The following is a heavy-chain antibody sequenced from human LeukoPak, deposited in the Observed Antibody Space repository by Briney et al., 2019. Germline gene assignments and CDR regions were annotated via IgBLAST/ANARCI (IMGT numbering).Heavy chain of an antibody. Sequence: GGSLRLSCAASGFTFSSYSMNWVRQAPGKGLEWVSSISTSSSYIYYADSVKGRFTISRDNAKNSLYLQMNSLRAEDTAVYYCARGWNSDYFDYWGQGTLVTVSS. CDR3: ARGWNSDYFDY. CDR1: GFTFSSYS. CDR2: ISTSSSYI. J-gene: IGHJ4*02. D-gene: IGHD1-7*01. V-gene: IGHV3-21*01.